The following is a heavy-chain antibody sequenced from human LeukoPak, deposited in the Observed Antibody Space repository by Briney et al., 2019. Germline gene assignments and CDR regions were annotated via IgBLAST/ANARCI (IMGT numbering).Heavy chain of an antibody. CDR2: ISGSGGST. CDR1: GFTFSSYA. CDR3: AKDARDGYNPILYFDY. V-gene: IGHV3-23*01. J-gene: IGHJ4*02. Sequence: PGGSLRLSCAASGFTFSSYAMSWVRQAPGKGLEWVSAISGSGGSTYYADSVKGRFTISRDNYKNTLYLQMNSLRAEDTAVYYCAKDARDGYNPILYFDYWGQGTLVTVSS. D-gene: IGHD5-24*01.